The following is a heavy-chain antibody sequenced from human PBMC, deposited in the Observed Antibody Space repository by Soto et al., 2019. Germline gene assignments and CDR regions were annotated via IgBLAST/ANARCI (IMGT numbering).Heavy chain of an antibody. D-gene: IGHD2-21*02. CDR2: VYYSGGA. CDR1: GGPISNYY. V-gene: IGHV4-59*01. CDR3: TRDGDGRMTTNPYYYYGMDV. J-gene: IGHJ6*02. Sequence: SETLSLTCTVSGGPISNYYWSWIRQPPGKGLEWIGNVYYSGGAKYNPSVKRRVSISVDTSKNQFSLNLSSVTAADTAVYYCTRDGDGRMTTNPYYYYGMDVWSPGITVTVSS.